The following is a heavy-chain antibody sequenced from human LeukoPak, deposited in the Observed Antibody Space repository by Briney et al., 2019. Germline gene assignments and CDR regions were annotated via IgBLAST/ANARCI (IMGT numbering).Heavy chain of an antibody. CDR3: ARAHALLWFGELLDRFDP. CDR1: RGSFSGYY. Sequence: SETLSLTCAVYRGSFSGYYWSWIRQPPGKGLEWIGEINHSGSTNYNPSLKSRVTISVDTSRNQFSLKLSSVTAADTAVYYCARAHALLWFGELLDRFDPWGQGTLVTVSS. V-gene: IGHV4-34*01. J-gene: IGHJ5*02. CDR2: INHSGST. D-gene: IGHD3-10*01.